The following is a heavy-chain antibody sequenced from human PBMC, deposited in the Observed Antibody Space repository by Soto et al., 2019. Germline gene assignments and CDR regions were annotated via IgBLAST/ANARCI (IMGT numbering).Heavy chain of an antibody. CDR3: ASGDCSGPRFFFGGTH. V-gene: IGHV3-74*01. Sequence: EVHLAESGGGLVQPGGSLRLSCGASGFIFTDHWMHWVRQAPGKALVWVARINSGGTRVNYADFVKGRFTISRDNAQDTLYLQMPSLGVDDTAVYYCASGDCSGPRFFFGGTHWGQGTLVTVSS. D-gene: IGHD2-15*01. J-gene: IGHJ4*02. CDR2: INSGGTRV. CDR1: GFIFTDHW.